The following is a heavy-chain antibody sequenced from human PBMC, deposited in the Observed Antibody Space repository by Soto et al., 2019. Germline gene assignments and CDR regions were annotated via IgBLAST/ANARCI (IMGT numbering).Heavy chain of an antibody. Sequence: SETLSLTCSVSGGSVSNYYWSWVRQPPGKRLEWIGYIYYTGTHDYNPSLRGRATISVDTSKDQFSLKLTSVTAADTAVYYCARDRDRHSSGLPSFDHWGQGILVTVSS. D-gene: IGHD3-22*01. CDR3: ARDRDRHSSGLPSFDH. CDR2: IYYTGTH. V-gene: IGHV4-59*02. CDR1: GGSVSNYY. J-gene: IGHJ5*02.